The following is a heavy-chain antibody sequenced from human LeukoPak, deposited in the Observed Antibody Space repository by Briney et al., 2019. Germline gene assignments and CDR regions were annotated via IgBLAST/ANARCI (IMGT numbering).Heavy chain of an antibody. J-gene: IGHJ5*02. CDR1: GGSISSYY. CDR3: ARRKDDSSGYYPTHWFDP. CDR2: IYYSGSN. Sequence: SETMSLTSTVSGGSISSYYWSWVRHPLGKVLEWIGYIYYSGSNNYYPALKSRVIISVGTSKNQSSLKLSSVTAADTAVYYCARRKDDSSGYYPTHWFDPWGQGTLVTVSS. D-gene: IGHD3-22*01. V-gene: IGHV4-59*08.